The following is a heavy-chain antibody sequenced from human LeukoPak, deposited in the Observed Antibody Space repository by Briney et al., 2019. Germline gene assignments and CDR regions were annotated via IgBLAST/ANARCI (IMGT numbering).Heavy chain of an antibody. V-gene: IGHV1-2*02. CDR3: ARASSSWYRNWFDP. Sequence: ASVKVSCKASGYTFTGYYMRWVRQAPGQGLEWMGWINPNSGGTNYAQKFQGRVTMTRDTSISTAYMELSRLRSDDTAVYYCARASSSWYRNWFDPWGQGTLVTVSS. CDR2: INPNSGGT. CDR1: GYTFTGYY. D-gene: IGHD6-13*01. J-gene: IGHJ5*02.